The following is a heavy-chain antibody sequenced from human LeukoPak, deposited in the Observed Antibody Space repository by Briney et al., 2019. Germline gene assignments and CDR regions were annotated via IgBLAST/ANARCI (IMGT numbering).Heavy chain of an antibody. Sequence: ASVKVSCKASGYTFTGYYMHWVRQAPGQGLEWMGVINPSGGSTSYAQTFQGRVTMTRDTSTSTVYMKLSSLRSEDAAVYYCARGFGIQLSTYYYGMDVWGQGTTVTVSS. CDR3: ARGFGIQLSTYYYGMDV. D-gene: IGHD3-10*01. J-gene: IGHJ6*02. CDR2: INPSGGST. V-gene: IGHV1-46*01. CDR1: GYTFTGYY.